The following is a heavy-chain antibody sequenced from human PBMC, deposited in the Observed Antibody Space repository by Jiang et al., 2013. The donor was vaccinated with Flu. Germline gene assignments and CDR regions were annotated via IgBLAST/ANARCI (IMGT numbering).Heavy chain of an antibody. J-gene: IGHJ4*02. D-gene: IGHD3-3*01. V-gene: IGHV3-23*01. CDR3: AKGPRDFWSGYYYYYFDY. Sequence: GLVQPGGSLRLSCAASGFTFSSYAMSWVRQAPGKGLEWVSAISGSGGSTYYADSVKGRFTISRDNSKNTLYLQMNSLRAEDTAVYYCAKGPRDFWSGYYYYYFDYWGQGTLVTVSS. CDR1: GFTFSSYA. CDR2: ISGSGGST.